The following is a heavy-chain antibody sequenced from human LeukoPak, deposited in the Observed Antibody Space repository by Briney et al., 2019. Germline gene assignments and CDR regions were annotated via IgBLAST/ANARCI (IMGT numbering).Heavy chain of an antibody. V-gene: IGHV4-39*07. CDR2: IYYSGST. D-gene: IGHD2/OR15-2a*01. Sequence: SETLSLTCTVSGGSISSSSYYWGWIRQPPGKGLEWIGSIYYSGSTYYNPSLKSRVTISVDTSKNQFSLKLSSVTAADTAVYYCARQGRIGAFDYWGQGTLVTVSS. CDR3: ARQGRIGAFDY. J-gene: IGHJ4*02. CDR1: GGSISSSSYY.